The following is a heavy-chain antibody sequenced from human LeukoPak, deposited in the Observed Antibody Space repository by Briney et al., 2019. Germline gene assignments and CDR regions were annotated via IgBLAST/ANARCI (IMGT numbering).Heavy chain of an antibody. CDR1: TRFLSISCDF. V-gene: IGHV4-39*02. CDR3: ETFAYYSPYYFDY. J-gene: IGHJ4*02. Sequence: PSQTLSLTCTVSTRFLSISCDFWGWIRQPPGSGLEWMGSIYYSGCNYYTPSLEKRVTISVDTSKNHFSLALSSVTGADTAVYYCETFAYYSPYYFDYWGQGTLVTVSS. CDR2: IYYSGCN. D-gene: IGHD1-26*01.